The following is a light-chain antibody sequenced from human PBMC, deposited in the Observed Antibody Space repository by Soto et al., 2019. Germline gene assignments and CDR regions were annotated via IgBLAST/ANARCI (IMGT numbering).Light chain of an antibody. CDR3: QQTYSSPIT. CDR2: AAS. J-gene: IGKJ5*01. CDR1: QTIINY. Sequence: DIQMTQSPSSLSASVGDRVTITCRASQTIINYLNWYQQKPGKAPKLLIYAASTLQSGVPSRFSGSGSGTDFTLTISNLQPEDFAGYYCQQTYSSPITFGQGTRLEIK. V-gene: IGKV1-39*01.